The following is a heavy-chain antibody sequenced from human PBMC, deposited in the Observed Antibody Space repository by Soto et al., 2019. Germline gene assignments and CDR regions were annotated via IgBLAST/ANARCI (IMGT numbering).Heavy chain of an antibody. D-gene: IGHD6-13*01. J-gene: IGHJ4*02. CDR1: GFSFSNYE. CDR2: ISSSGTTV. CDR3: ARDRAAGGY. V-gene: IGHV3-48*03. Sequence: EVQLVESGGGLVQPGASLRLSCAASGFSFSNYEMNSVRQAPGKGLEWVAYISSSGTTVHYADSVGGRFTVSRDNARNSLYLQMNTLRVEDTALYYCARDRAAGGYWGQGTLVTVSS.